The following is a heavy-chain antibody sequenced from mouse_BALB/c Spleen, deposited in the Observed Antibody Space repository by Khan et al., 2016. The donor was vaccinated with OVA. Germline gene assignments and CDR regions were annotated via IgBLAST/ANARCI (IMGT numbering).Heavy chain of an antibody. D-gene: IGHD2-14*01. V-gene: IGHV1-4*01. J-gene: IGHJ4*01. Sequence: QVRLQQSGAELARPGASVKMSCKASGYTFTSHTMHWVKQRPGQGLEWIGYINPRSGYTQYNQKFNDKAALTADISSSKAYMQLSSLTSEESAVYYCARRTTEYALDYWGQGTSVTVSS. CDR2: INPRSGYT. CDR1: GYTFTSHT. CDR3: ARRTTEYALDY.